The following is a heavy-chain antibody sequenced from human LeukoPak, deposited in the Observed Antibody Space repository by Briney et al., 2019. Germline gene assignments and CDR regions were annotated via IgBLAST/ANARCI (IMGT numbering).Heavy chain of an antibody. V-gene: IGHV3-53*01. CDR1: GFIFSNYG. Sequence: GTLRLSCAASGFIFSNYGMTWVRQAPGKGLEWVSFIYSDNTHYSDSVKGRFTISRDNSKNTLYLQMNSLRAEDTAVYYCARRAGAYSHPYDYWGQGTLVTVSS. CDR3: ARRAGAYSHPYDY. D-gene: IGHD4/OR15-4a*01. J-gene: IGHJ4*02. CDR2: IYSDNT.